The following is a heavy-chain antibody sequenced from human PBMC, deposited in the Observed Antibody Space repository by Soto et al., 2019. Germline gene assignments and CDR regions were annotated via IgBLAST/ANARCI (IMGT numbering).Heavy chain of an antibody. Sequence: QVQLVESGGGVVQPGRSLRLSCAASGFTFSSYAMHWVRQAPGKGLEWVAVISYDGSNKYYADSVKGRFTISGDNSKNTLYMQMNSLRAEDTAVYYCARDSYCGGDCYPYYYGMDVWGQGTTVTVSS. CDR3: ARDSYCGGDCYPYYYGMDV. CDR2: ISYDGSNK. J-gene: IGHJ6*02. V-gene: IGHV3-30-3*01. D-gene: IGHD2-21*02. CDR1: GFTFSSYA.